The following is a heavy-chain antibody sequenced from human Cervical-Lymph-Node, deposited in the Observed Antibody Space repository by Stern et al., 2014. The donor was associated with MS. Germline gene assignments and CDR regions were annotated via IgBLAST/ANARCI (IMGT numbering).Heavy chain of an antibody. J-gene: IGHJ6*02. CDR2: ISYDGSNK. V-gene: IGHV3-30*04. D-gene: IGHD4-17*01. CDR1: GFTFSRYA. Sequence: VHLVESGGGVVRPGRSLRLSCATSGFTFSRYAVLWVRQAPGKGLEWVAAISYDGSNKFYGDSVKGRFTISRDNSKNTLFLQMNNLRPEDSGVYHCARDRLDGDYVYYYGLDVCGQGTTVTVSS. CDR3: ARDRLDGDYVYYYGLDV.